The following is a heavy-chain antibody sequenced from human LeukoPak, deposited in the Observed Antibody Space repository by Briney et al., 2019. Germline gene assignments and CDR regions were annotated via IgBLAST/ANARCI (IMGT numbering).Heavy chain of an antibody. J-gene: IGHJ4*02. CDR3: ARETTGADTARPFDY. Sequence: SETLSLTCTVSGGSIRNFYWSWIRHPPPKTLEWIGRIYSSGSTNTNPSLKSRVTMSLDTSKNQFSLKLSSVTAADTAVYFCARETTGADTARPFDYWGQGTLVTVSS. D-gene: IGHD6-13*01. V-gene: IGHV4-4*07. CDR2: IYSSGST. CDR1: GGSIRNFY.